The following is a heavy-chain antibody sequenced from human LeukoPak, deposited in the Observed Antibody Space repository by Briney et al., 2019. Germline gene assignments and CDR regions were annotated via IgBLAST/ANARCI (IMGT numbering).Heavy chain of an antibody. CDR3: ASSSDSSGYQWGSIDY. CDR1: GGSISSYY. CDR2: IYYSGST. Sequence: SETLSLTCTVSGGSISSYYWSWIRQPPGKGLEWIGYIYYSGSTNYNPSLKSRVTISADTSKNQFSLKLSSVTAADTAVYYCASSSDSSGYQWGSIDYWGQGTLVTVSS. J-gene: IGHJ4*02. D-gene: IGHD3-22*01. V-gene: IGHV4-59*01.